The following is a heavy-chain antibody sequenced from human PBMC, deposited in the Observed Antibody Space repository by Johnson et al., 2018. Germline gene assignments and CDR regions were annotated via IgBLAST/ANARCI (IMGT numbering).Heavy chain of an antibody. CDR1: GFTFDDYA. J-gene: IGHJ6*02. Sequence: EVQLVESGGGLVQPGRSLRLSCAASGFTFDDYAMHWVRQAPATGLEWVSGMRWNSGSIGHADSVKGRFTISRDNSKNSLYLHMNSRNAEDTAVYYWARGAGWNYLYGMDGWGQGTTVTVSS. CDR3: ARGAGWNYLYGMDG. CDR2: MRWNSGSI. D-gene: IGHD6-19*01. V-gene: IGHV3-9*01.